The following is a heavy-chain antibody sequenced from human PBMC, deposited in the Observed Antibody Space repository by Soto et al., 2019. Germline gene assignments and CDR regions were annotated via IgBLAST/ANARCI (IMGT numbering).Heavy chain of an antibody. Sequence: QVQLQESGPGLMKPSGTLSLTCAVSGGSISSSNWWRWVRQPPGKGLEGIGESHPSGRTNYNPSLKSRVTISVHESKNQFPLKLSSVTAAATAVYYCAIRTTVTTRLGYWGQGTLVTVSS. CDR2: SHPSGRT. V-gene: IGHV4-4*02. D-gene: IGHD4-17*01. CDR1: GGSISSSNW. J-gene: IGHJ4*02. CDR3: AIRTTVTTRLGY.